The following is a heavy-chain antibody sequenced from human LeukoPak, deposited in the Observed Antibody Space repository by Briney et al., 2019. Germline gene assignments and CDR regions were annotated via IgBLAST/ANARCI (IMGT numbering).Heavy chain of an antibody. Sequence: KPSETLSLTCTVSGGSISSYYWSWIRQPPGKGLEWIGYIYYSGSTNYNPSLKSRVTISVDTSKNQFSLKLSSVTAAGTAVYYCATGGTTVTTPFDYWGQGTLVTVSS. J-gene: IGHJ4*02. CDR2: IYYSGST. V-gene: IGHV4-59*08. D-gene: IGHD4-17*01. CDR3: ATGGTTVTTPFDY. CDR1: GGSISSYY.